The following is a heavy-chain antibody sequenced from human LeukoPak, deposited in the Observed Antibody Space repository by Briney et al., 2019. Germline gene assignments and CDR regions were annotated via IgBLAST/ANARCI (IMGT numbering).Heavy chain of an antibody. CDR2: IYYSGST. D-gene: IGHD5-12*01. CDR1: GGSISSYY. CDR3: ARGLRDGGYRGALFDY. V-gene: IGHV4-59*08. Sequence: PSETLSLTCTVSGGSISSYYWSWIRQPPGKGLEWIVYIYYSGSTNYNPSLKSRVTISVDTSKKQFSLKLSSVTAADTAVYYCARGLRDGGYRGALFDYWGQGTLVTVSS. J-gene: IGHJ4*02.